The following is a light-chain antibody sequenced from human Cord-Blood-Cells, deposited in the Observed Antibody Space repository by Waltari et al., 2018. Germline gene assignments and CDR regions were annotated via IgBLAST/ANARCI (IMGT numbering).Light chain of an antibody. CDR1: SSDVGGYNY. J-gene: IGLJ2*01. CDR3: SSYTSSSTVV. CDR2: DVS. Sequence: QSALTQPASVSGSPGPSITISCTGTSSDVGGYNYVSWYQQHPAKAPKLMIYDVSKRPSGVSNRFSGSKSGNTASLTISGLQAEDEADYYCSSYTSSSTVVFGGGTKLTVL. V-gene: IGLV2-14*01.